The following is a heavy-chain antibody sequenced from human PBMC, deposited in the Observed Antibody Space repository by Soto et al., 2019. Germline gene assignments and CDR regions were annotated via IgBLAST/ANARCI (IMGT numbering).Heavy chain of an antibody. V-gene: IGHV4-39*01. CDR1: GGSISSTRYY. CDR3: VSGPGTTADY. J-gene: IGHJ4*02. D-gene: IGHD1-1*01. CDR2: TYYTGST. Sequence: SETLSLTCTVSGGSISSTRYYWGWIRQPPGKGLEWIGTTYYTGSTYYNPSLKSRVTISVDMSKNQFSLKVRSVTAADTAVYYCVSGPGTTADYWGQGTLVT.